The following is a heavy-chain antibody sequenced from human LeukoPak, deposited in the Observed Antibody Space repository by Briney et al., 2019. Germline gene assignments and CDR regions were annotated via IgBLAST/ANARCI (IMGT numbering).Heavy chain of an antibody. CDR1: GGSISSYY. Sequence: SETLSLTCTVSGGSISSYYWSWIRQPPGKGLEWFAYIYYSGSTNYNPSLKSRVTISVDTSKNQFSLKLSSVTAADTAVYYCARYSSSRPSYYFDYWGQGTLVTVSS. V-gene: IGHV4-59*01. D-gene: IGHD6-6*01. J-gene: IGHJ4*02. CDR3: ARYSSSRPSYYFDY. CDR2: IYYSGST.